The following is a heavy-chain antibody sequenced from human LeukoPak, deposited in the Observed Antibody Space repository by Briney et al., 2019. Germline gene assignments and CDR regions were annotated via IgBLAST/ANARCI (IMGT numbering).Heavy chain of an antibody. V-gene: IGHV4-38-2*01. CDR3: ARRPYRDCSSTSCSYYYYMDV. J-gene: IGHJ6*03. D-gene: IGHD2-2*01. CDR1: GYSISSGYY. CDR2: IYHSGST. Sequence: SETLTLTCAVSGYSISSGYYWGWIRQPPGKGLEWIGSIYHSGSTYYNLSLKSRVTISVDTYKNQLSLKLSSVTAADTAVYYCARRPYRDCSSTSCSYYYYMDVWGKGTTDTVSS.